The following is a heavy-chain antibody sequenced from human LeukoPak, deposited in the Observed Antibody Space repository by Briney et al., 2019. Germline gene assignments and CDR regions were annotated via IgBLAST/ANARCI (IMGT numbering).Heavy chain of an antibody. CDR2: INPNSGGT. J-gene: IGHJ4*02. V-gene: IGHV1-2*02. CDR3: AAERTFSVAGLDY. Sequence: GASVKVSCKPSGYTFTDYYMHWMRQAPGQGLEWMGWINPNSGGTNYAPKFQGRVTMTWDTSISTAYMELSGLRFDDTAVYYCAAERTFSVAGLDYWGQGTLVTVAS. CDR1: GYTFTDYY. D-gene: IGHD6-19*01.